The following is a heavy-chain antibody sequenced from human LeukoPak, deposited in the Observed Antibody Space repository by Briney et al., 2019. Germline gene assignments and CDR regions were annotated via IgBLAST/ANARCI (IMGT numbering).Heavy chain of an antibody. J-gene: IGHJ1*01. Sequence: GALRLSCAASGFTFSSYAMSWVRQAPGKGLEWVANVQHIGGETYYVDSVKGRFTISRDNAKNSVYLQMNSLGADDTAVYYCATYSILNAREFRYWGQGTLDTVTS. D-gene: IGHD4-11*01. CDR1: GFTFSSYA. CDR2: VQHIGGET. CDR3: ATYSILNAREFRY. V-gene: IGHV3-7*01.